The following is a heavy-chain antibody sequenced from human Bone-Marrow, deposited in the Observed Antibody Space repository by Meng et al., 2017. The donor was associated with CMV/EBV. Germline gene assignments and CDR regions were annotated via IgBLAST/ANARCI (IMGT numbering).Heavy chain of an antibody. D-gene: IGHD3-10*01. CDR1: GFTFSTYA. J-gene: IGHJ4*02. CDR2: ITSGGGT. CDR3: AKIYGSGTYYNYPDY. Sequence: SGFTFSTYAMTWVRKAPGKGLEWVSLITSGGGTYDADSVQGRFTISRDNSKNTLYLQLYSLRVEDTAVYYCAKIYGSGTYYNYPDYWGQGTLVTVSS. V-gene: IGHV3-23*01.